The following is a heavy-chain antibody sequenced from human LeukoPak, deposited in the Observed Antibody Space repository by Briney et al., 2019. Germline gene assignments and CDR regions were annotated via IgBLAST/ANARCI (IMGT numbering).Heavy chain of an antibody. CDR2: IYPGDSDT. CDR1: GYSFTSYW. V-gene: IGHV5-51*01. CDR3: ARLLCKGYYCSYFDY. D-gene: IGHD3-22*01. J-gene: IGHJ4*02. Sequence: GESLKISCKGSGYSFTSYWIGWVRQMPGKGLEWMGIIYPGDSDTRYSPSFQGQVTISADKSISTAYLQWNSLKASDTAMYYCARLLCKGYYCSYFDYWGQGTLVTVSS.